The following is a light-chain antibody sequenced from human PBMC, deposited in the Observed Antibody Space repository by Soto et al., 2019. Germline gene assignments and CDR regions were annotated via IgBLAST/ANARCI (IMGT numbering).Light chain of an antibody. CDR3: SSYTTNITPVV. CDR1: SGDIGGYNY. J-gene: IGLJ2*01. Sequence: QSALTQPASVSGSPGQSITISCTGTSGDIGGYNYVSWYQQHPGKAPKLLISEVTNRPSGVSNRFSGSKSGNTASLTISGLQAEDEADYYCSSYTTNITPVVFGVATKLTVL. CDR2: EVT. V-gene: IGLV2-14*01.